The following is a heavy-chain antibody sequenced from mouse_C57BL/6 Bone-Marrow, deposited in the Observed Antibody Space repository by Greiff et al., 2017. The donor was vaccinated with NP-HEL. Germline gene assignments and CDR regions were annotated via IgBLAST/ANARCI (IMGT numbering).Heavy chain of an antibody. D-gene: IGHD2-5*01. J-gene: IGHJ4*01. CDR3: ARSYYSNFYYYAMDY. V-gene: IGHV5-6*01. Sequence: EVQVVESGGDLVKPGGSLKLSCAASGFTFSSYGMSWVRQTPDKRLEWVATISSGGSYTYYPDSVKGRFTISRDNAKNTLYLQMSSLKSEDTAMYYCARSYYSNFYYYAMDYWGQGTSVTVSS. CDR1: GFTFSSYG. CDR2: ISSGGSYT.